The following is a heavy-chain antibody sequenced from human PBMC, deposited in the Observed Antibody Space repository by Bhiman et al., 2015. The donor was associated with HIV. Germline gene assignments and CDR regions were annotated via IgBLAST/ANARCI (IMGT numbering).Heavy chain of an antibody. CDR2: IKEMEVRL. CDR3: ARLWGVYYFDY. D-gene: IGHD3-10*01. V-gene: IGHV3-7*05. CDR1: GFTFSSYW. Sequence: EVQVEESGGGLVQPGGSLRLSCAASGFTFSSYWMSWVRQPPGKGLEWVANIKEMEVRLINAKNSLYLRMDSLRAEDTAVYYCARLWGVYYFDYWGQGTLVAVSS. J-gene: IGHJ4*02.